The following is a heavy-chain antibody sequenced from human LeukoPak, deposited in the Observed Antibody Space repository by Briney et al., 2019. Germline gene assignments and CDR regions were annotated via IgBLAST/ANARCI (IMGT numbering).Heavy chain of an antibody. V-gene: IGHV3-7*01. Sequence: GGSLRLSCAASGFSISRYWMAWVRQAPGKGLQWVANIKQDGSEEYYLDSVRGRFTVSRDNAKNSVDLQMNSLRVEDTAVYFCSNGIYDNSYWGLRTLVTVSS. CDR3: SNGIYDNSY. J-gene: IGHJ4*02. CDR1: GFSISRYW. CDR2: IKQDGSEE. D-gene: IGHD1-1*01.